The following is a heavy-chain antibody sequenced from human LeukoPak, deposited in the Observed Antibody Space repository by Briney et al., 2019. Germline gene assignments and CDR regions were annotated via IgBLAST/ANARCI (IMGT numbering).Heavy chain of an antibody. D-gene: IGHD5-18*01. CDR3: ARITRGYSYGPYYGMDV. CDR1: GGSFSGYY. V-gene: IGHV4-34*01. J-gene: IGHJ6*02. CDR2: INHSGST. Sequence: PSETLSLTCAVYGGSFSGYYWSWIRQPPGKGLEWIGEINHSGSTNYNPSLKSRVTISVDTSKNQFSLKLSSVTAADTAVYYCARITRGYSYGPYYGMDVWGQGTTVTVSS.